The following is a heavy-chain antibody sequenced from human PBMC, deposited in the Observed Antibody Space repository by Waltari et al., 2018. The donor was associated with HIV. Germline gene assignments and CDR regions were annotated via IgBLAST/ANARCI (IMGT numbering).Heavy chain of an antibody. D-gene: IGHD2-2*01. V-gene: IGHV4-34*01. J-gene: IGHJ3*02. CDR1: GGSFSGYY. CDR2: INHSGST. Sequence: QVQLQQWGAGLLKPSETLSLTCAVYGGSFSGYYWSWIRQPPGKGLEWIGEINHSGSTNYNPSLKSRVPISVDTSKNQFSLKLSSVTAADTAVYYCASVGDCSSTSCHDAFDIWGQGTMVTVSS. CDR3: ASVGDCSSTSCHDAFDI.